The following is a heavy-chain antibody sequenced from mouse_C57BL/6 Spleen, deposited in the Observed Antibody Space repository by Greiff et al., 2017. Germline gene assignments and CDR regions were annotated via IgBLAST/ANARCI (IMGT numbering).Heavy chain of an antibody. CDR3: ARGNYDSWFAY. CDR2: INPNNGGT. Sequence: SGPELVKPGASVKIPCKASGYTFTDYNMDWVKQSHGKSLEWIGDINPNNGGTIYNQKFKGKATLTVDKSSSTAYMELRSLTSEDTAVYYCARGNYDSWFAYWGQGTLVTVSA. V-gene: IGHV1-18*01. J-gene: IGHJ3*01. CDR1: GYTFTDYN. D-gene: IGHD1-1*01.